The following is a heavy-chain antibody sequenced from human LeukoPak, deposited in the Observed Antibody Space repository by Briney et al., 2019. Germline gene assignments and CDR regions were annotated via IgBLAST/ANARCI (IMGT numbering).Heavy chain of an antibody. CDR2: ISGSGGST. Sequence: GGSLRLSCAASGFTFSSYAMSWVRQAPGKGLEWVSAISGSGGSTYYADSVKGRFTISRDNSKNTLYLQMNSLRAEDTAVYYCAKPKRGYSYGSAGYWGQGTLVTVSS. CDR1: GFTFSSYA. CDR3: AKPKRGYSYGSAGY. D-gene: IGHD5-18*01. V-gene: IGHV3-23*01. J-gene: IGHJ4*02.